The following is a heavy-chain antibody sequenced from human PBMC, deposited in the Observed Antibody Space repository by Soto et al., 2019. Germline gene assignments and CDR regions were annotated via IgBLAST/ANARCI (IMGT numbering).Heavy chain of an antibody. Sequence: SETLSLTCTFSDGSISNYYWNWIRQPPGRGLEWIGYIYYSGSAKYNPSLKSRVTLSVDTSKNQFSLNLYSVTAADTAVYYCARVSSSWGLVSYFDYWGQGTLVTVSS. CDR2: IYYSGSA. V-gene: IGHV4-59*08. J-gene: IGHJ4*02. CDR1: DGSISNYY. D-gene: IGHD6-13*01. CDR3: ARVSSSWGLVSYFDY.